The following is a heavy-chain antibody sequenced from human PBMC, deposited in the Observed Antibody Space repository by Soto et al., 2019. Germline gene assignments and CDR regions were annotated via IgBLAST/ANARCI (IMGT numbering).Heavy chain of an antibody. V-gene: IGHV3-49*04. D-gene: IGHD6-13*01. CDR3: TRVLGAAALFALIANWFDP. J-gene: IGHJ5*02. CDR2: IRSKAYGGTT. CDR1: GFTFGDYA. Sequence: GGSLRLSCTASGFTFGDYAMSWVRQAPGKGLEWVGFIRSKAYGGTTEYAASVKGRFTISRDDSKSIAYLQMNSLKTEDTAVYYCTRVLGAAALFALIANWFDPWGQGTLLTVSS.